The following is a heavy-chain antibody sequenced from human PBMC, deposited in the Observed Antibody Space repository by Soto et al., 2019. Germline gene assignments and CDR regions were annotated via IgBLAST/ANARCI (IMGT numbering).Heavy chain of an antibody. CDR3: ARGYTSGWTFDF. V-gene: IGHV1-3*01. CDR2: INCGSGNT. Sequence: QVPLVQSGAEVKQPGASASVSCKASGYNFTTYVVHWLRQAPGQGPEWMGWINCGSGNTVYSQKFQGRVTFTRDTSARTAYMDLNSLTSGDTAVHYCARGYTSGWTFDFWGRGTLVTVSS. CDR1: GYNFTTYV. D-gene: IGHD6-19*01. J-gene: IGHJ4*02.